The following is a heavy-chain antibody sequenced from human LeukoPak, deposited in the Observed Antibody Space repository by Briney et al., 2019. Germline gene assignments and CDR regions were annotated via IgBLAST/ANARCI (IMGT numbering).Heavy chain of an antibody. V-gene: IGHV3-23*01. D-gene: IGHD3-16*01. CDR3: VGLITRGY. Sequence: GGSLRLSCAASGFTFSSYAMSWVRQAPGKGLEWVSAISGSGGSTYYADSVKGRFTISKDNSKNTLYLQMNSLRAEDTVVYYCVGLITRGYWGQGTLVTVSS. CDR1: GFTFSSYA. J-gene: IGHJ4*02. CDR2: ISGSGGST.